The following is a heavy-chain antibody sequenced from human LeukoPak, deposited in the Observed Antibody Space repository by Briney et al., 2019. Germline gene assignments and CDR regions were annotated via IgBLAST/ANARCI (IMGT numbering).Heavy chain of an antibody. D-gene: IGHD1-26*01. CDR2: ISGSGGST. CDR1: GFTFSSYA. J-gene: IGHJ4*02. CDR3: ARDGVGSYYGLDY. Sequence: GGSLRLSCAASGFTFSSYAMSWVRQAPGKGLEWVSAISGSGGSTYYADSVKGRFTISRDNSKNTLYLQMNSLRAEDTAVYYCARDGVGSYYGLDYWGQGTLVTVSS. V-gene: IGHV3-23*01.